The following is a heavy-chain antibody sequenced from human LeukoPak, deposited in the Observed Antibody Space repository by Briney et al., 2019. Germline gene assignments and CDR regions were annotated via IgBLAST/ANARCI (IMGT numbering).Heavy chain of an antibody. CDR1: GFTLSTCG. Sequence: PGGSLRLSWAASGFTLSTCGMHWVRQAPGKGLEWVAMISHDGNSKQYADFAKGRFTISRDNSKNTLYLEMNSLRTEDTAVYHCAKDLYDNDWYNYFDPWGQGALVTVSS. V-gene: IGHV3-30*18. CDR2: ISHDGNSK. D-gene: IGHD5-24*01. CDR3: AKDLYDNDWYNYFDP. J-gene: IGHJ5*02.